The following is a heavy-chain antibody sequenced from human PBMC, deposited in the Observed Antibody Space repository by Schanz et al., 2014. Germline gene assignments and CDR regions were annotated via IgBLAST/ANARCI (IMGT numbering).Heavy chain of an antibody. CDR2: FHHEDDDT. Sequence: QVQLVQSGAEVKKPGASVKVSCKVSGYSLNELSMHWVRQAPGRGLEWMGGFHHEDDDTVYAQKFQGRVIMTEDTSTDTAYVELSRLTSEDTGVYYCATETSRTWFYNGVDVWGQGTTVTVSS. V-gene: IGHV1-24*01. CDR3: ATETSRTWFYNGVDV. J-gene: IGHJ6*02. CDR1: GYSLNELS. D-gene: IGHD2-2*01.